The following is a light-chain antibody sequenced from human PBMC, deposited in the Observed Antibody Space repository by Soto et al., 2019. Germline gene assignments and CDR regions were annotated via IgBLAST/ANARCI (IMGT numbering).Light chain of an antibody. Sequence: DIQLTQSPSFLSASVGDGVTITCRASQDISSYLAWYQQRPGKVPRFLTHSASTLQSGVPSRFSATGSGTTFTLTISSLQPEDIATYYCQQLNRFPRTFGQGTKVE. CDR1: QDISSY. CDR3: QQLNRFPRT. J-gene: IGKJ1*01. V-gene: IGKV1-9*01. CDR2: SAS.